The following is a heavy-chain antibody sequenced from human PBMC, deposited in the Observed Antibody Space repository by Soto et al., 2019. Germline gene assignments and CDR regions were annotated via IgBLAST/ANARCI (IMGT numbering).Heavy chain of an antibody. D-gene: IGHD1-26*01. CDR3: ARDGTPDSGSYYGANYYYGMDV. CDR2: ISYDGSNK. Sequence: QVQLVESGGGVVQPGRSLRLSCAASGFTFSSYAMHWVRQAPGKGLEWVAVISYDGSNKYYADSVKGRFTISRDNSKNTLYLQMNSLRAEDTAVYYFARDGTPDSGSYYGANYYYGMDVWGQGTTVTVSS. CDR1: GFTFSSYA. V-gene: IGHV3-30-3*01. J-gene: IGHJ6*02.